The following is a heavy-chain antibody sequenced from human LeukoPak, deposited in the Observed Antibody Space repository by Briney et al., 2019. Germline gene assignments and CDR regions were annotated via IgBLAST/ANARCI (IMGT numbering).Heavy chain of an antibody. Sequence: SGPTLVKPTQTLTLTCAFSGFSLTTRGVGVGWIRQPPGKALEWLALIYWDDDKRYSPSLKSRLTITKDTSKKQVVLTVTNLDPVDTATYYCASLAYYDNSGSSRPFDIWGQGIRVTVSS. CDR1: GFSLTTRGVG. V-gene: IGHV2-5*02. D-gene: IGHD3-22*01. CDR3: ASLAYYDNSGSSRPFDI. CDR2: IYWDDDK. J-gene: IGHJ3*02.